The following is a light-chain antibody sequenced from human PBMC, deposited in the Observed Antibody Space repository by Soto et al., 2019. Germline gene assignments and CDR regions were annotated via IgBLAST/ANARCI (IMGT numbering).Light chain of an antibody. CDR3: QYHNNRPQWT. CDR1: QSIGTF. Sequence: VFSQSPATLFLSPGERAPLSCRASQSIGTFLVWYQQKPGQAPRLLIYDASKRATGVPARFSGSGSGTDSTLIISIQYPEYAAFYCYQYHNNRPQWTFGQGTKVDIK. CDR2: DAS. V-gene: IGKV3-11*01. J-gene: IGKJ1*01.